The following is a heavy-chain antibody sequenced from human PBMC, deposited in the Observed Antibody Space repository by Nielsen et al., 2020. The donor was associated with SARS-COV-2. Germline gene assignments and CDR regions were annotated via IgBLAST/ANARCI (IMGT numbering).Heavy chain of an antibody. J-gene: IGHJ6*02. CDR3: ASAASSSWKSATV. CDR2: IWYDGSNK. D-gene: IGHD3-22*01. CDR1: GFTFSSYG. Sequence: GGSLRLSCAASGFTFSSYGMHWVRQAPGKGLEWVAVIWYDGSNKYYADSVKGRFTISRDNSKNTLYLQMNSLRAEDTAVYYCASAASSSWKSATVRGQGTTVTVSS. V-gene: IGHV3-33*01.